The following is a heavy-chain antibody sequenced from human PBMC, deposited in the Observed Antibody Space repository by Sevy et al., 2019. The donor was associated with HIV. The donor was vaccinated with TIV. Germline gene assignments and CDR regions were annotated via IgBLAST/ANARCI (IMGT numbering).Heavy chain of an antibody. CDR3: ARDFRAANRGYYYYGMDV. CDR1: GFTFSSYA. D-gene: IGHD3-16*01. J-gene: IGHJ6*02. V-gene: IGHV3-30-3*01. CDR2: ISYDGSNK. Sequence: GGSLRLSCAASGFTFSSYAMHWVRQAPGKGLEWVAVISYDGSNKYYADSVKGRFTISRDNSKNTLYLQMNSLRAEDRTVYYCARDFRAANRGYYYYGMDVWGQGTTVTVSS.